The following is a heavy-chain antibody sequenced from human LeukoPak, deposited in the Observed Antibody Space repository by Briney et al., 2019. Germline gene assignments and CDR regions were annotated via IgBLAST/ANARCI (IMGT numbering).Heavy chain of an antibody. J-gene: IGHJ3*02. Sequence: PSETLSLTCTVSGGSISSYYWSWIRQPPGKGLEWIGEINHSGSTNYNPSLKSRVTISVDTSKNQFALKLSSVTAADTAVYYCARRVRRSSGWYGLGAFDIWGQGTMVTVSS. D-gene: IGHD6-19*01. CDR1: GGSISSYY. V-gene: IGHV4-34*01. CDR2: INHSGST. CDR3: ARRVRRSSGWYGLGAFDI.